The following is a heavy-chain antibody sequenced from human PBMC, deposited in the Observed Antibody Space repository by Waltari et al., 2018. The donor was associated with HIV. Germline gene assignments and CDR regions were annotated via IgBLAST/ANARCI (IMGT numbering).Heavy chain of an antibody. D-gene: IGHD3-3*01. V-gene: IGHV3-23*01. CDR3: VKGGGYYDSTGNVPFDY. J-gene: IGHJ4*02. CDR1: GSGFSSYA. Sequence: VQLLESGGGLVQSGGSLTLSCAASGSGFSSYAMIWVRQGPGKGLEWVSAIGGGGDRSYYVDSVKGRFTISRDNSKNTLSLQMNGLRAEDTAVYYCVKGGGYYDSTGNVPFDYWGQGSLVTVSS. CDR2: IGGGGDRS.